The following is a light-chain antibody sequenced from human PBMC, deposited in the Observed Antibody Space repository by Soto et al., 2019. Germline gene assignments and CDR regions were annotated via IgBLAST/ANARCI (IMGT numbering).Light chain of an antibody. CDR3: QQYESSRT. Sequence: EIVLTQSPGTLSLSPGERATLSCRASQTVSSIFLAWYQQKPGQAPRLLIYGASTRATGIPDRFSGSGSGTDFTLTIRRLEPEDFAMEYCQQYESSRTFGQGTKVEMK. CDR1: QTVSSIF. J-gene: IGKJ1*01. CDR2: GAS. V-gene: IGKV3-20*01.